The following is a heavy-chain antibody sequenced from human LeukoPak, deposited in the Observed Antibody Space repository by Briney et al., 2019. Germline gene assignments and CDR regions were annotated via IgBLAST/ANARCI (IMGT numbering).Heavy chain of an antibody. J-gene: IGHJ4*02. V-gene: IGHV3-23*01. Sequence: PGGSLRLSCAASGFTFSSYAMSCVRQAPGKGLEWVSSISGSGGTTYYADSVKGRFTISRDNSKSTLSLQMNSLRAEDTAVYYCAKLYRTDVYYFDCWGQGTLVTVSS. CDR2: ISGSGGTT. D-gene: IGHD2-8*01. CDR1: GFTFSSYA. CDR3: AKLYRTDVYYFDC.